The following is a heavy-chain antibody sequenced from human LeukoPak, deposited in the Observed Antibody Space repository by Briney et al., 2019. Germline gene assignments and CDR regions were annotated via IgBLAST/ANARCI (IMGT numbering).Heavy chain of an antibody. V-gene: IGHV3-74*01. Sequence: GGSLRLSCAASGFTFSSYWMHWVRQAPGKGLVWVSRINTDGSSTSYADSVKGRFTISRDNAKNTLYLQMNSLRAEDTAVYYYARLPPGSGSYQTVRDWGGQGTLVTVSS. J-gene: IGHJ4*02. CDR1: GFTFSSYW. D-gene: IGHD3-10*01. CDR3: ARLPPGSGSYQTVRDW. CDR2: INTDGSST.